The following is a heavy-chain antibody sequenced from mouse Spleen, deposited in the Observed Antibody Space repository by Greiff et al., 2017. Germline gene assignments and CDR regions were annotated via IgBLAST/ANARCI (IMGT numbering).Heavy chain of an antibody. J-gene: IGHJ4*01. CDR2: SRNKANDYTT. CDR3: ARDAGPPNAMDY. CDR1: GFTFSDFY. Sequence: EVKVVESGGGLVQSGRSLRLSCATSGFTFSDFYMEWVRQAPGKGLEWIAASRNKANDYTTEYSASVKGRFIVSRDTSQSILYLQMNALRAEDTAIYYCARDAGPPNAMDYWGQGTSVTVSS. V-gene: IGHV7-1*01.